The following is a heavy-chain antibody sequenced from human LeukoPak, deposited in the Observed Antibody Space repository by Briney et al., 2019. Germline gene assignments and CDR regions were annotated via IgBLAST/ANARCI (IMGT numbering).Heavy chain of an antibody. J-gene: IGHJ4*02. CDR3: AKADGPIAVAASDY. Sequence: GRSLRLSCAASGFTFSSYGMHWVRQAPGKGLEWVAVISYDGSNKYYADSVKGRFTISRDNSKNTLYLQMNSLRAEDTAVYYCAKADGPIAVAASDYWGQGTLVTVSS. D-gene: IGHD6-19*01. CDR2: ISYDGSNK. CDR1: GFTFSSYG. V-gene: IGHV3-30*18.